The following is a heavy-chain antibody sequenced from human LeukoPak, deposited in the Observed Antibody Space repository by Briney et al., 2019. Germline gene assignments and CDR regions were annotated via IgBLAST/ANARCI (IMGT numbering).Heavy chain of an antibody. J-gene: IGHJ4*02. V-gene: IGHV4-59*08. Sequence: PSETLSLTCTVSGGSISSYYWSWIRQPPGKGLEWIGYIYYSGSTNYNPSLKSRVTISADTSKNQFSLKLSSVTAADTAVYYCARLGLPIAAAGSFDYWGQGTLVTVSS. CDR3: ARLGLPIAAAGSFDY. D-gene: IGHD6-13*01. CDR2: IYYSGST. CDR1: GGSISSYY.